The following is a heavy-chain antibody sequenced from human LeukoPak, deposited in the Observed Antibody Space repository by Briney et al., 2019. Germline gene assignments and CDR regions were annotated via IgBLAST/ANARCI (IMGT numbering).Heavy chain of an antibody. V-gene: IGHV4-39*01. CDR2: IYYSGST. CDR3: ARRDGGAAAGYFDY. Sequence: SETLSLTCTVSGGSLSSSSYYWGWIRQPPGKGLEWIGSIYYSGSTYYNPSLKSRVTISVDTSKNQFSLKLSSVTAADTAVYYCARRDGGAAAGYFDYWGQGTLVTVSS. D-gene: IGHD6-13*01. J-gene: IGHJ4*02. CDR1: GGSLSSSSYY.